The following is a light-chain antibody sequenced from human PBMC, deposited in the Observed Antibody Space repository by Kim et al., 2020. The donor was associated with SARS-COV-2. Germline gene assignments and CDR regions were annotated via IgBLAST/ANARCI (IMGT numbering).Light chain of an antibody. CDR2: EVS. CDR1: SSDVGRYNL. Sequence: PGQSITISCTGSSSDVGRYNLVSWYQQHPGKSPKLMIYEVSKRPSGVSNRFSGSKSGNTASLTISGLQAEDEADYYCCSYAGSRKVFGSGTKVTVL. J-gene: IGLJ1*01. V-gene: IGLV2-23*02. CDR3: CSYAGSRKV.